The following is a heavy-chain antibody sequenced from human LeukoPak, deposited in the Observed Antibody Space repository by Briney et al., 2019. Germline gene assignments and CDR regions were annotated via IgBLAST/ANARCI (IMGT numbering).Heavy chain of an antibody. CDR1: GYTFTGYY. D-gene: IGHD6-13*01. CDR2: INPNSGGT. V-gene: IGHV1-2*02. J-gene: IGHJ5*02. Sequence: GASVKVSCKASGYTFTGYYMHWVRQAPGQGLEWMGWINPNSGGTNYAQKFQGRVTMTRDTSISTAYMELSRLRSDDTAVYYCARVRGRIAAAGTNNWFDPWGQGTLVTVSS. CDR3: ARVRGRIAAAGTNNWFDP.